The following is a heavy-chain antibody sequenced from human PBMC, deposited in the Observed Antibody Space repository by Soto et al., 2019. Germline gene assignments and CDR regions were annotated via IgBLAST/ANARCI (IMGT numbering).Heavy chain of an antibody. CDR1: GYTFTSYG. D-gene: IGHD3-9*01. V-gene: IGHV1-18*01. Sequence: ASVKVSCKASGYTFTSYGISWVRQAPGQGLERMGWISAYNGNTNYAQKHQGRVTMTTDTSTSTAYMELRSLRSDDTDVYYCARDPPYYDILTGWVPGWFDPWGQGTLVTVSS. J-gene: IGHJ5*02. CDR2: ISAYNGNT. CDR3: ARDPPYYDILTGWVPGWFDP.